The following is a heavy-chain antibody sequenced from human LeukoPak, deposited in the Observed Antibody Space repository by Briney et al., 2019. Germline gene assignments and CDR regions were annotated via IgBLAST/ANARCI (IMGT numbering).Heavy chain of an antibody. CDR1: GFTFSSYS. V-gene: IGHV3-21*01. Sequence: GGSLRLSCAASGFTFSSYSMNWVRQAPGKGLEWVSSISSSSSCIYYADSVKGRFTISRDNAKNSLYLQMYSLRAEDTAVYYCARASTGALAVAGTGGGYWGQGTLVTVSS. CDR3: ARASTGALAVAGTGGGY. D-gene: IGHD6-19*01. J-gene: IGHJ4*02. CDR2: ISSSSSCI.